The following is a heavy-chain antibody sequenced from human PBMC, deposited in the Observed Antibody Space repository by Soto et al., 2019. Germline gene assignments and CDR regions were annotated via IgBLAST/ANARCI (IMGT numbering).Heavy chain of an antibody. CDR2: INPNSGGT. V-gene: IGHV1-2*02. D-gene: IGHD6-6*01. CDR3: ARGRGSSRFRSYYYYCGMDV. Sequence: SVKVSCKASGYTFTGYYMHWVRQAPGQGLEWMGWINPNSGGTNYAQKFQGRVTMTRDTSVSTAYMELSRLRSDDTAVYYCARGRGSSRFRSYYYYCGMDVWGQGTTVTVSS. CDR1: GYTFTGYY. J-gene: IGHJ6*02.